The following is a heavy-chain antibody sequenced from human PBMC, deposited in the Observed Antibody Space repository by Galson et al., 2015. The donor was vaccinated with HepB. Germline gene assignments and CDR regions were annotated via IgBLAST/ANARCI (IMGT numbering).Heavy chain of an antibody. Sequence: SVKVSCKASGYTFTGYYMHWVRQAPGQGLEWMGRINPNSGGTNYAQKFQGWVTMTRDPSITTAYMELHRLRSDDTAVYYCARYSPSPKDAFDIWGQGTMVTVSS. CDR2: INPNSGGT. J-gene: IGHJ3*02. V-gene: IGHV1-2*04. CDR1: GYTFTGYY. CDR3: ARYSPSPKDAFDI. D-gene: IGHD1-26*01.